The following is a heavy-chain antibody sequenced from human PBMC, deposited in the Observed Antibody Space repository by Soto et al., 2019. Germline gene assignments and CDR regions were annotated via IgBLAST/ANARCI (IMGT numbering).Heavy chain of an antibody. CDR3: ARDIVVVVAATYYYYYYGMDV. CDR2: INPSGGST. Sequence: QVQLVQSGAEVKKPGASVKVSCKASGYTFTSYYMHWVRQAPGQGLEWMGIINPSGGSTSYAQKFQGRVTMTRDTSTRTVYMELSSLRSEDTAVYYCARDIVVVVAATYYYYYYGMDVWGQGTTVTVSS. V-gene: IGHV1-46*01. CDR1: GYTFTSYY. J-gene: IGHJ6*02. D-gene: IGHD2-15*01.